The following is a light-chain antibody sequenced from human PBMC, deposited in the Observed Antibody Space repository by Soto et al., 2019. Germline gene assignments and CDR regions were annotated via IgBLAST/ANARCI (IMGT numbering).Light chain of an antibody. V-gene: IGKV3-11*01. CDR3: QQRNNWPPFT. J-gene: IGKJ3*01. CDR1: RSVSRY. Sequence: EIVLTQSPATLSLSPGERATLSCRSSRSVSRYLAWYQQKPGQAPRLLIFDASNRATGIPPRFSGSGSGTEFTLTISSLEPEYFAVYYCQQRNNWPPFTFGPGTKVDIK. CDR2: DAS.